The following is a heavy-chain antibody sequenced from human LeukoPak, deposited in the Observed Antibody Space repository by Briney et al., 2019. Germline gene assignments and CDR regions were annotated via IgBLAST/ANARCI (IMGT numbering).Heavy chain of an antibody. CDR3: VREARGYHHTYFDY. V-gene: IGHV3-13*01. J-gene: IGHJ4*02. CDR1: GLTLGGHD. D-gene: IGHD5-18*01. Sequence: QPGGSLRLSCTASGLTLGGHDMHWVRQTTGEGLEWVAAVSSGHHAFYAGSVKGRFTVSREDAKNSLYLQMNSLRAGDTAVYYCVREARGYHHTYFDYWGQGSLVTVSS. CDR2: VSSGHHA.